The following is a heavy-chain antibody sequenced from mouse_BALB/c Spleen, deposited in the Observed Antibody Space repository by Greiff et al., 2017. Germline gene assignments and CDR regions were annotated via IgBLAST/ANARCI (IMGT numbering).Heavy chain of an antibody. CDR1: GYSITSDYA. D-gene: IGHD1-1*01. CDR3: ARSSITTVVEDFDY. CDR2: ISYSGST. J-gene: IGHJ2*01. Sequence: EVQLKESGPGLVKPSQSLSLTCTVTGYSITSDYAWNWIRQFPGNKLEWMGYISYSGSTSYNPSLKSRISITRDTSKNQFFLQLNSVTTEDTATYYCARSSITTVVEDFDYWGQGTTLTVSS. V-gene: IGHV3-2*02.